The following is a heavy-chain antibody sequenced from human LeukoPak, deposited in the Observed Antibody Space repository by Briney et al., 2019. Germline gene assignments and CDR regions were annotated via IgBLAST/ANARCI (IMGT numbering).Heavy chain of an antibody. CDR2: IYTSGDT. CDR3: AMGYNWNYDY. D-gene: IGHD1-7*01. V-gene: IGHV4-61*02. Sequence: SETLSLTCTVSGGSFSSRPYYWSWIRQPAGKGLEWIGRIYTSGDTDYNPSLKSRVTTSVDTSKNQFSLKLSSVTAADTAVYYCAMGYNWNYDYWGQGTLVTVSS. J-gene: IGHJ4*02. CDR1: GGSFSSRPYY.